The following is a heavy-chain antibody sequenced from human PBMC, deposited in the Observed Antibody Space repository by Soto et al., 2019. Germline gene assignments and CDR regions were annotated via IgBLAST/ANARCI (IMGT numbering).Heavy chain of an antibody. V-gene: IGHV3-53*01. D-gene: IGHD3-3*01. CDR1: GFTVSSNY. CDR3: ARVARVASSHYDFWSGFYYYYGMDV. J-gene: IGHJ6*02. CDR2: IYSGGST. Sequence: PGGSLRLSCAASGFTVSSNYMSWVRQAPGKGLEWVSVIYSGGSTYYADSVKGRFTISRDNSKNTLYLQMNSLRAEDTAVYYCARVARVASSHYDFWSGFYYYYGMDVWGQGTTVTVSS.